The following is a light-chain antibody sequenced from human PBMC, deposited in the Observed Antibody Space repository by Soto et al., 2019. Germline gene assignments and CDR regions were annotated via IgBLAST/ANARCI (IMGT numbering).Light chain of an antibody. CDR2: GAS. CDR3: QPYNPWPV. V-gene: IGKV3-15*01. CDR1: QSVSSN. Sequence: EIVMTQSPATLSVSPGERATLSCRASQSVSSNLAWYQQKPGQARRLLIYGASTRATGIPARFSGSGSGTEFTLTISSLQSEDFAVYYCQPYNPWPVFGPGTKVDIK. J-gene: IGKJ3*01.